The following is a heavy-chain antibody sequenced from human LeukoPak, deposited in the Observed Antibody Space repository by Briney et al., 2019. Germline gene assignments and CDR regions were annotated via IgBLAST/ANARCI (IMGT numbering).Heavy chain of an antibody. CDR2: IYYSGST. D-gene: IGHD3-3*01. Sequence: SETLSLTCTVSGGSISSYYWSWIRQPPGKGLEWIGYIYYSGSTNYNPSLKSRVTISVDTSKNQFSLKLSSVTAADTAVYYCARGRAYYDFWSGYLSRSMDVWGKGTSVTVSS. J-gene: IGHJ6*03. CDR1: GGSISSYY. V-gene: IGHV4-59*01. CDR3: ARGRAYYDFWSGYLSRSMDV.